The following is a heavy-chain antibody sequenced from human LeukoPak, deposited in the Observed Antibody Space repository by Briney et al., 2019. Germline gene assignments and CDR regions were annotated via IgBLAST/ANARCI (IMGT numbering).Heavy chain of an antibody. D-gene: IGHD3-10*01. CDR2: ISSSSSYI. CDR3: ATDCIRAATKAIDY. J-gene: IGHJ4*02. Sequence: GGSLRLSCAASGFIFSTYSMNWVRQAPGKGLEWVSSISSSSSYIYYADSVKGRFTISRDNAKNSLYLQMNSLRAEDMAVYYCATDCIRAATKAIDYWGQGTLVTVSS. CDR1: GFIFSTYS. V-gene: IGHV3-21*01.